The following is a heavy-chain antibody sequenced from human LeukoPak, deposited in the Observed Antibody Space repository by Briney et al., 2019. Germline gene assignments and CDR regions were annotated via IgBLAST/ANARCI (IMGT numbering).Heavy chain of an antibody. CDR3: ATNIAVAGEYYFDY. V-gene: IGHV3-72*01. Sequence: GGSLRLICAASGFTFSDHYMAWVRQAPGKGLEWVGRTRNKANSYTTEYAASVKGRFTISRDDSKNSLYLQMNSLKTEDTAVYYCATNIAVAGEYYFDYWGQGTLVTVSS. J-gene: IGHJ4*02. D-gene: IGHD6-19*01. CDR1: GFTFSDHY. CDR2: TRNKANSYTT.